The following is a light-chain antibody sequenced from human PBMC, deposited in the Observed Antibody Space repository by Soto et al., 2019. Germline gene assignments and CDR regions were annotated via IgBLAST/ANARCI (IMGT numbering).Light chain of an antibody. Sequence: EIVLTQSPATLSLSPGERATLSCRASQSVSSYLAWYQQKPGQAPRLLIYDASNRATGIPARFSGGGSGTDFTLPISSLEPEDFAVYYCQQRSNWPGFTFGPGTKVDIK. CDR3: QQRSNWPGFT. CDR1: QSVSSY. CDR2: DAS. J-gene: IGKJ3*01. V-gene: IGKV3-11*01.